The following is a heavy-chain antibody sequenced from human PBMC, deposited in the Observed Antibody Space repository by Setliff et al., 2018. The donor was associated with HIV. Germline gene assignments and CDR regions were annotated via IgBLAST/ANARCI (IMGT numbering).Heavy chain of an antibody. V-gene: IGHV3-11*05. Sequence: LSLTCSVSGGSFSSDSYYWGWVRQAPGKGLEWVSYISSSSSYTHYADSVKGRFTISRDNTKNTLDLQMNSLKIEDTAVYYCTTDQWSHFYDSSGYYYYYWGQGTLVTVSS. CDR2: ISSSSSYT. J-gene: IGHJ4*02. D-gene: IGHD3-22*01. CDR3: TTDQWSHFYDSSGYYYYY. CDR1: GGSFSSDSYY.